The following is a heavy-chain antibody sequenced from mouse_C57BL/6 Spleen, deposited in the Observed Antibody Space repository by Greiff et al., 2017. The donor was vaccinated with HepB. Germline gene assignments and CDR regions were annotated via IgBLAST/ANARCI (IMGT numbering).Heavy chain of an antibody. V-gene: IGHV3-6*01. CDR1: GYSITSGYY. CDR2: ISYDGSN. CDR3: ARDYYDYEGFAY. D-gene: IGHD2-4*01. J-gene: IGHJ3*01. Sequence: EVQRVESGPGLVKPSQSLSLTCSVTGYSITSGYYWNWIRQFPGNKLEWMGYISYDGSNNYNPSLKNRISITRDTSKNQFFLKLNSVTTEDTATYYCARDYYDYEGFAYWGQGTLVTVSA.